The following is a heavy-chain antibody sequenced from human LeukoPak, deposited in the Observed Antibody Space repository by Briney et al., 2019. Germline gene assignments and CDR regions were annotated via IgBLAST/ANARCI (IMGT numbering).Heavy chain of an antibody. D-gene: IGHD3-22*01. CDR3: ARTTDYYDSIEWFDP. Sequence: SETLSLTCTVSGGSISSGSYYWSLIRQPAGKGLEWIGRIYTSGSTNYNPSLKSRVTISVDTSKNQFSLKLSSVTAADTAVYYCARTTDYYDSIEWFDPWGQGTLVTVSS. J-gene: IGHJ5*02. CDR2: IYTSGST. CDR1: GGSISSGSYY. V-gene: IGHV4-61*02.